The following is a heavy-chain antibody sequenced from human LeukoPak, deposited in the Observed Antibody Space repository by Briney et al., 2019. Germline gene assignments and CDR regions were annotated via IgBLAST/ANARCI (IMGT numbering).Heavy chain of an antibody. CDR1: GYTFTSYG. D-gene: IGHD1-7*01. CDR2: ISAYNGNT. CDR3: ARDLRAGTIDY. Sequence: ASVKVSCKASGYTFTSYGISWVRHAPGQGLEGMGWISAYNGNTNYAQKLQGRVTMTTDTSTSTAYMELRSLRSDDTAVYYCARDLRAGTIDYWGQGTLVTVSS. J-gene: IGHJ4*02. V-gene: IGHV1-18*01.